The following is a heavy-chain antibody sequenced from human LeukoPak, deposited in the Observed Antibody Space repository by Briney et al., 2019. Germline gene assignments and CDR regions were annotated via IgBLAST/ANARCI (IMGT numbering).Heavy chain of an antibody. J-gene: IGHJ4*02. CDR2: IYWNDDQ. Sequence: SGPTLVNPTQTLTLTCTFSGFSISTRGVGVGWIRQPPGKALEWLALIYWNDDQRYSPSLQSRLTVTKDTSKNQVLLTMTNMDTVDTATYYCARIRGSAEFDHWGQGTLVTVSS. CDR3: ARIRGSAEFDH. V-gene: IGHV2-5*01. D-gene: IGHD5-18*01. CDR1: GFSISTRGVG.